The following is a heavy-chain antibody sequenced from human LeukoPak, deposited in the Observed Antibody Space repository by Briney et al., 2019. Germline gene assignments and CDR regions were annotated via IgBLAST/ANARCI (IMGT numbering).Heavy chain of an antibody. CDR2: VRTTAEGETT. D-gene: IGHD4-11*01. CDR1: GFNFNDAW. CDR3: TAGLGKTDDDS. Sequence: GGSLRLSCEGSGFNFNDAWMSWIRQAPGKGLEWVGRVRTTAEGETTDYAAPVRGRFIISRDDSKNMVFLQTNRLETEDTAIYYCTAGLGKTDDDSWGQGTLVTVSS. J-gene: IGHJ4*02. V-gene: IGHV3-15*01.